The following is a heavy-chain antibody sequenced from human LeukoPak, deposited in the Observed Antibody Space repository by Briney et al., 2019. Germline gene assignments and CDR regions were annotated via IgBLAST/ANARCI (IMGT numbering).Heavy chain of an antibody. V-gene: IGHV3-23*01. CDR1: GFTFGSYA. Sequence: GGSLRLSCAASGFTFGSYAMSWVRQAPGKGLEWVSAISGSGGSTYYADSVKGRFTISRDNSKNTLYLQMNSLRAEDTAVYYCAKEGGSGSYPRHFDYWGQGTLVTVSS. CDR2: ISGSGGST. D-gene: IGHD3-10*01. J-gene: IGHJ4*02. CDR3: AKEGGSGSYPRHFDY.